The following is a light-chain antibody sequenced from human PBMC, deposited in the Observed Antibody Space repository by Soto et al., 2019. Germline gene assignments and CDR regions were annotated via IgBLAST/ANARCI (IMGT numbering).Light chain of an antibody. V-gene: IGKV3-20*01. J-gene: IGKJ1*01. CDR3: QQCATSPLT. CDR2: DAS. Sequence: EIVLTQSPGTLSLSPGERATLSCRASQSITNNYLAWYQQKPGQSPRLLIYDASFRATGIPDRFSGSGSGTDFTLTISRLEPEDFAVYYCQQCATSPLTFGQGTTVEI. CDR1: QSITNNY.